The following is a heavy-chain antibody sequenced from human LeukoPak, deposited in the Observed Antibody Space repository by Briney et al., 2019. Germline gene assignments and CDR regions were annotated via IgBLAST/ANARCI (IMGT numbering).Heavy chain of an antibody. Sequence: GGSLRLSCAASGFTFSDYNMRWIRQAPGKGLEWVSSISRSGSTKYYADSVKGRFTISRDNAKNSLYLQMNSLRAEDTAVYYCARDRGITIFGVVTAFDYWGQGTLVTVSS. CDR2: ISRSGSTK. J-gene: IGHJ4*02. CDR1: GFTFSDYN. CDR3: ARDRGITIFGVVTAFDY. D-gene: IGHD3-3*01. V-gene: IGHV3-11*04.